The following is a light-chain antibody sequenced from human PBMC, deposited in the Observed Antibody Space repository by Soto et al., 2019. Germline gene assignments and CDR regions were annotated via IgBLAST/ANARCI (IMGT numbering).Light chain of an antibody. CDR3: HQFGSSPFVYT. Sequence: EIVLTQSPGTLSLSPGERATLSCRASQSVSSNYLAWYQQKPGQAPRLLIYGASSRTTGIPNRFSGSGSGADYALTISRMETADCAVYYCHQFGSSPFVYTFGQSTKLEVK. J-gene: IGKJ2*01. V-gene: IGKV3-20*01. CDR2: GAS. CDR1: QSVSSNY.